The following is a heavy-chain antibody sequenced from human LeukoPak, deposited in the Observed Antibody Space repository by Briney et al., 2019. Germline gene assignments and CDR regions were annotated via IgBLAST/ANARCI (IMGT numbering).Heavy chain of an antibody. V-gene: IGHV4-31*03. D-gene: IGHD2-15*01. CDR2: IYYSGST. CDR3: ARWVAIGGMDV. Sequence: PSGTLSLTCTVSGGSISSGGYYWSWIRQHPGKGLEWIGYIYYSGSTYYNPSLKSRVTISVDTSKNQFSLKLSSVTAADTAVYYCARWVAIGGMDVWGQGTTVTVSS. CDR1: GGSISSGGYY. J-gene: IGHJ6*02.